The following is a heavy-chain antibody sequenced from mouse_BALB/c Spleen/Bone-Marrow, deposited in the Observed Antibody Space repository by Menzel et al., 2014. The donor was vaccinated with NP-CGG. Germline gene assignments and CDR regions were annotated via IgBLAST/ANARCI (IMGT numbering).Heavy chain of an antibody. CDR1: GFDFSRYW. Sequence: EVMLVESGGGLVQPGGSLKLSCAASGFDFSRYWMRWVRQAPGQGLEWIGEINPDSSTINYTPSLKDKFIISRDTANNTLCLRMSKVRAGDAALYYCARQGYDGKGDYWGQGTTLTVSS. V-gene: IGHV4-1*02. CDR3: ARQGYDGKGDY. CDR2: INPDSSTI. D-gene: IGHD2-1*01. J-gene: IGHJ2*01.